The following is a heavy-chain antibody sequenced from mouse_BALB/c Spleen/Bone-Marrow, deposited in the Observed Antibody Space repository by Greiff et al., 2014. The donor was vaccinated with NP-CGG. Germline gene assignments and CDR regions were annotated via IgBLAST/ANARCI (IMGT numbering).Heavy chain of an antibody. CDR2: ISSGSSTI. CDR3: ARLRRYYGYFDY. V-gene: IGHV5-17*02. Sequence: EVKLVESGEGLVQPGGSRKLSCAASGFTFSSFGMHWVRQAPEKGLEWVAYISSGSSTIYYADTVKGRFTISRDNPKNTLFLQMTSLRSEDTAMYYCARLRRYYGYFDYWGQGTTLTVSS. D-gene: IGHD1-1*01. CDR1: GFTFSSFG. J-gene: IGHJ2*01.